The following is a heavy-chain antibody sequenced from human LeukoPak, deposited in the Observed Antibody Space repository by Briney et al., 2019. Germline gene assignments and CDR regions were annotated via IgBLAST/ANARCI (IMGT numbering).Heavy chain of an antibody. CDR3: ARARDDMDYVWGSYPSRHDY. Sequence: ASVKVSCKASGYTFTSYGISWVRQAPGQGLEWMGWISAYNGNTNYAQKLQGRVTMTTDTSTSTAYMELRSLRSDDTAVYYCARARDDMDYVWGSYPSRHDYWGQGTLVTVSS. CDR2: ISAYNGNT. D-gene: IGHD3-16*01. V-gene: IGHV1-18*01. J-gene: IGHJ4*02. CDR1: GYTFTSYG.